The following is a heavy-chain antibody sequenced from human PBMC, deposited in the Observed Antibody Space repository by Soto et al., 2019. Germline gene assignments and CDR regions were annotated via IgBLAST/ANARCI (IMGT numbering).Heavy chain of an antibody. CDR3: ARGTYYDFWSGYYVDY. D-gene: IGHD3-3*01. CDR1: GGSVSSGSYY. Sequence: PSETLSLTCTGSGGSVSSGSYYWSWIRQPPGKGLEWIGYIYYSGSTNYNPSLKSRVTISVDTSKNQFSLKLSSVTAADTAVYYCARGTYYDFWSGYYVDYWGQGTLVTVSS. J-gene: IGHJ4*02. CDR2: IYYSGST. V-gene: IGHV4-61*01.